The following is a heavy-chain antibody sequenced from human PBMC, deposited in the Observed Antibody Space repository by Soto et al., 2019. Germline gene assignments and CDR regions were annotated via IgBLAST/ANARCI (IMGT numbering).Heavy chain of an antibody. D-gene: IGHD3-10*01. CDR1: GFTFRGYA. Sequence: PGGSLRLSCAASGFTFRGYAMNWVRQAPGKGLEWVSAISGSGGSTHYADSVKGRFTISRDNDKNTVFLEMNSLRAEDTAVYYCANGVTTATLVFDYWGQGTLVTVSS. CDR3: ANGVTTATLVFDY. J-gene: IGHJ4*02. CDR2: ISGSGGST. V-gene: IGHV3-23*01.